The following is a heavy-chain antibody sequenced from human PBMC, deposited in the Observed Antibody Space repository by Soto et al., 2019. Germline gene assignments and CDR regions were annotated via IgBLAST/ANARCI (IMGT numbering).Heavy chain of an antibody. CDR1: GFTFSSYG. V-gene: IGHV3-30*18. CDR3: AKDWPGFDP. J-gene: IGHJ5*02. Sequence: HPGGSLRLSCAASGFTFSSYGMHWVRQAPGKGLEWVAVISYDGSDKYYADSVKGRFTISRDNSKNTLYLQMKSLRAEDPAVYYCAKDWPGFDPWGQGSLVPVSS. CDR2: ISYDGSDK. D-gene: IGHD2-8*02.